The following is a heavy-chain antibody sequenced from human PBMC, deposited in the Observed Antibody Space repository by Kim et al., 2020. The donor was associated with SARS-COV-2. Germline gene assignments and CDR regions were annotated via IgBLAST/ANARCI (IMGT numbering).Heavy chain of an antibody. CDR1: GFTFGSYA. V-gene: IGHV3-23*01. CDR2: ISGSGGST. J-gene: IGHJ4*02. CDR3: AKIRDYYFDF. Sequence: GGSLRLSCAASGFTFGSYAISWVRQAPGKGLEWVSAISGSGGSTFYADPVKGRFTISRDNSKNTLYLQMNSLRAEDTAVYYCAKIRDYYFDFWGQGTLVTVSS.